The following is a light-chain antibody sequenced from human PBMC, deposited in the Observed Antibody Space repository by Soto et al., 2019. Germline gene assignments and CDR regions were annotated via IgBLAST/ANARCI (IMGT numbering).Light chain of an antibody. Sequence: EIVMTQSPATLSVSPGERATLSCRASQSVSSNLAWYQQKPGQTPRLLIYGASTRATGIPARFSGSGSGTEFTLTISRLLSEDFAVYYCQQYNNLPRTFGQETKLEIK. CDR1: QSVSSN. CDR3: QQYNNLPRT. V-gene: IGKV3-15*01. CDR2: GAS. J-gene: IGKJ2*01.